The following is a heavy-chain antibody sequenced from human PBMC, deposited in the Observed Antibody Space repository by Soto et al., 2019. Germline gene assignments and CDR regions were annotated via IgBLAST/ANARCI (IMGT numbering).Heavy chain of an antibody. CDR1: GYTLNELS. CDR2: FDPEDGET. V-gene: IGHV1-24*01. Sequence: ASVKVSCKVSGYTLNELSMHWVRQAPGKGLEWMGGFDPEDGETIYAQKFQGRVTMTENTSTDTAYMELSSLRSEDTAVYYCATVVRVGATDGYKFDYWGQGTLVTVSS. CDR3: ATVVRVGATDGYKFDY. J-gene: IGHJ4*02. D-gene: IGHD1-26*01.